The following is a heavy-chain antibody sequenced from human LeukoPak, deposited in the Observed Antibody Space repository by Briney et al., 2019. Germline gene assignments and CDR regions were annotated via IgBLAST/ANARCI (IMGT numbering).Heavy chain of an antibody. CDR1: GGSFSGYY. Sequence: SETLSLTCAVYGGSFSGYYWSWIRQPPGKELEWIGEINHSGSTNYNPSLKSRATISVDTSKNQFSLKLSSVTAADTAVYYCARGVLRYFDWLLAHAFDIWGQGTMVTVSS. CDR2: INHSGST. D-gene: IGHD3-9*01. CDR3: ARGVLRYFDWLLAHAFDI. V-gene: IGHV4-34*01. J-gene: IGHJ3*02.